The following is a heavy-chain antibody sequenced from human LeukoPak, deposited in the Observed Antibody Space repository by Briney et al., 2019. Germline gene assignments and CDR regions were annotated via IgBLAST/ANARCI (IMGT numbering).Heavy chain of an antibody. CDR1: GDSISNSRYS. J-gene: IGHJ3*02. CDR3: ASLTYYDILTGRNDAFDI. CDR2: TSYSGSA. D-gene: IGHD3-9*01. Sequence: SETLSLTCTVSGDSISNSRYSWGWIRQPPGKGLEWIGTTSYSGSAYYNPSLKSRVTMPVDTSKNQFSLKLSSVTAADTAVYYCASLTYYDILTGRNDAFDIWGQGTMVTVSS. V-gene: IGHV4-39*07.